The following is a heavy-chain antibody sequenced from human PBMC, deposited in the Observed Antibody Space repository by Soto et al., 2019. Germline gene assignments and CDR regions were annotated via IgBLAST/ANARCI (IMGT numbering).Heavy chain of an antibody. CDR2: ISYDSINK. CDR1: GFTFSTYA. V-gene: IGHV3-30*18. CDR3: AKADPGGRCSGICYPDY. J-gene: IGHJ4*02. D-gene: IGHD2-15*01. Sequence: QVHLVESGGGVVQPGQSLRLSCAASGFTFSTYAMHWLRQAPGKGREWVAIISYDSINKFYADSVKGRFTISRDNSKNTLYLQMDSLTPEDTAVYYCAKADPGGRCSGICYPDYWGQGTLVTVSS.